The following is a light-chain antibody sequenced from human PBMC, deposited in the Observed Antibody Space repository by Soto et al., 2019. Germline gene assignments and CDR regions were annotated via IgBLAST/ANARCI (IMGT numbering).Light chain of an antibody. CDR3: QHLNIHPFT. CDR2: AAS. V-gene: IGKV1-9*01. J-gene: IGKJ3*01. Sequence: GARVIMTCPDSQGIICYFAWYQEKPGKAPTLLIYAASTLKTVVPSMISSSGSGPDYTLTISSQQPEDFATYCCQHLNIHPFTFGPGTKVDIK. CDR1: QGIICY.